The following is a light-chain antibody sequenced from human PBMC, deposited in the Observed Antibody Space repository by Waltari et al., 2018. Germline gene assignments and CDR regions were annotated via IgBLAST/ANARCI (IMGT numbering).Light chain of an antibody. J-gene: IGKJ2*01. Sequence: DIVMTQSPDSLAVSLGERATINCKSSQSVLYTSDSKNYLAWYQQKPGQPPKLLIYWASTRESGVPDRFTRSGSGTDFTLTVSSLQAEDVAVYYCQQYYDTPTFGQGTKLEIK. V-gene: IGKV4-1*01. CDR2: WAS. CDR1: QSVLYTSDSKNY. CDR3: QQYYDTPT.